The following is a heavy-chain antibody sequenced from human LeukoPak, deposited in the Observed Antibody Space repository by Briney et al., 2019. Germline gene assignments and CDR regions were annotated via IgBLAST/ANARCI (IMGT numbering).Heavy chain of an antibody. Sequence: GSLRLSCAASGFTFSSYEMNWVRQAPGKGLGWVSYISSSGSTIYSADSVKGRFTISRDNAKNSLYLQMNSLRAEDTAVYYCARDLALSGDPFDYWGQGTLVTVSS. V-gene: IGHV3-48*03. CDR1: GFTFSSYE. CDR2: ISSSGSTI. CDR3: ARDLALSGDPFDY. D-gene: IGHD2-21*01. J-gene: IGHJ4*02.